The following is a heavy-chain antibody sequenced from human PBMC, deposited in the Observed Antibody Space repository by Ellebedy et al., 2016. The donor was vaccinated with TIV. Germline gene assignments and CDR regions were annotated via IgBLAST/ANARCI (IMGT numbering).Heavy chain of an antibody. D-gene: IGHD3-10*01. CDR3: ARDKKEFGELQKSVGMDV. J-gene: IGHJ6*02. V-gene: IGHV1-69*13. CDR1: GYTFTSYD. Sequence: AASVKVSCKASGYTFTSYDINWVRQATGQGLEWMGGIIPIFGTANYAQKFQGRVTITADESTSTAYMELSSLRSEDTAVYYCARDKKEFGELQKSVGMDVWGQGTTVTVSS. CDR2: IIPIFGTA.